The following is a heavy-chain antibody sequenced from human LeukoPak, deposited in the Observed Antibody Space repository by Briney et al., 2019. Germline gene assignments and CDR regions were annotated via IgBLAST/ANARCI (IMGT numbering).Heavy chain of an antibody. CDR1: GFTFNNYA. CDR2: ISWKGDTT. V-gene: IGHV3-20*01. D-gene: IGHD2-2*01. Sequence: GGSLRLSCAASGFTFNNYAMTWVRQTPGKGPEWVSLISWKGDTTAYAESVRGRFTISRDNAKNSLYLHMYSLRPEDTAFYHCARHRCSSTTCSFDSWGQGSLVTVSS. CDR3: ARHRCSSTTCSFDS. J-gene: IGHJ4*02.